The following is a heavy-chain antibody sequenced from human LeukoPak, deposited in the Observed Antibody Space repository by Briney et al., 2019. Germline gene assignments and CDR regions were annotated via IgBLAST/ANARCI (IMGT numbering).Heavy chain of an antibody. Sequence: PGGSLRLSCAASGFPFSSYAMTWIRQAPGKGLEGVASISGSNTYIYYDDSVKGRFTISRDNAKNSLYLQMNSLRAEDTAVYYCARARNYGTVFDSWGQGTLVTVSS. J-gene: IGHJ4*02. CDR2: ISGSNTYI. CDR3: ARARNYGTVFDS. CDR1: GFPFSSYA. V-gene: IGHV3-21*06. D-gene: IGHD3-10*01.